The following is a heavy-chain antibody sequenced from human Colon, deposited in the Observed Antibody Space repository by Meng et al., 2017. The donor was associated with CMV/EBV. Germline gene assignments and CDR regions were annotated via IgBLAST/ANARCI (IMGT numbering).Heavy chain of an antibody. CDR2: ISSSGSTI. V-gene: IGHV3-48*03. Sequence: GESLKISCAASGFTFSSYEMNWVRQAPGKGLEWVSYISSSGSTIYYADSVKGRFTISRDNAKNSLYLQMNSLRAEDTAVYYCARASFSAAGTGYYYYGMDVWGQGTTVTVSS. CDR1: GFTFSSYE. D-gene: IGHD6-13*01. J-gene: IGHJ6*02. CDR3: ARASFSAAGTGYYYYGMDV.